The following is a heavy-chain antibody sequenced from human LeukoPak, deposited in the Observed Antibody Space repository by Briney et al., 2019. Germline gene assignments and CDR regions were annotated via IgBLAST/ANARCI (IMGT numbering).Heavy chain of an antibody. CDR3: ASMGGSSWSFDY. D-gene: IGHD6-13*01. CDR1: GGSISSYY. Sequence: SETLSLTCTVSGGSISSYYWSWIRQPPGKGLEWIGYIYTSGSTNYNPPLKSRVTISVDTSKNQFSLKLSSVTAADTAVYYCASMGGSSWSFDYWGQGTLVTVSS. CDR2: IYTSGST. J-gene: IGHJ4*02. V-gene: IGHV4-4*09.